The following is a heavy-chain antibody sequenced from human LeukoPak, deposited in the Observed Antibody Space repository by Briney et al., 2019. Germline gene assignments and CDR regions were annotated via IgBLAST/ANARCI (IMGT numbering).Heavy chain of an antibody. CDR1: GGSFSGYY. J-gene: IGHJ3*02. CDR2: INHNGST. V-gene: IGHV4-34*01. Sequence: SETLSLTCAVYGGSFSGYYWSWIRQPPGKGLEWIGEINHNGSTNYNPSLKSRVTISVDTSKNQFSLKLSSVTAADTAVYYCARGGAATSILPRNTFDIWGQGTMVTVSS. D-gene: IGHD2-21*01. CDR3: ARGGAATSILPRNTFDI.